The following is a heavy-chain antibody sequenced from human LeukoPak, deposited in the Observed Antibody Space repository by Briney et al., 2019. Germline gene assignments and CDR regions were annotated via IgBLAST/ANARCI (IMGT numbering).Heavy chain of an antibody. CDR1: EFTFNNYW. D-gene: IGHD1-26*01. CDR2: INSDGSHT. J-gene: IGHJ4*02. V-gene: IGHV3-74*01. CDR3: ASHSTFVGGATESIDY. Sequence: GGSLRLSCAASEFTFNNYWMHWVRQAPGKGLVWVSRINSDGSHTDYADSVKGRFTISRDNAKNALYLQMNSLRAEDTAVYYCASHSTFVGGATESIDYWGQGTLSPSPQ.